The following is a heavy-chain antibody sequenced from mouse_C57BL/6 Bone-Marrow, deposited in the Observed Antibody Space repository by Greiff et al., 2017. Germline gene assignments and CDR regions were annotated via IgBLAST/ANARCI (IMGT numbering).Heavy chain of an antibody. CDR1: GYTFTDYE. CDR2: IDPETGGT. J-gene: IGHJ1*03. D-gene: IGHD2-1*01. V-gene: IGHV1-15*01. CDR3: TRDGTDGYFDV. Sequence: VQLQQSGAELVRPGASVTLSCKASGYTFTDYEMHWVKQTPVHGLEWIGAIDPETGGTAYNQKFKGKAILTADKSSSTAYIELRSLTSEDSAVYYCTRDGTDGYFDVWGKGTTVTVSS.